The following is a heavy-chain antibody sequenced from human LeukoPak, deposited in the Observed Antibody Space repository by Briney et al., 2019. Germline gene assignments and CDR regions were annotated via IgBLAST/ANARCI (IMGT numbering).Heavy chain of an antibody. J-gene: IGHJ5*02. V-gene: IGHV4-4*07. CDR3: ARDDCSSTSCYVGNWFDP. Sequence: SEALSLTCTVSGGSLSSYYWSWIRQPAGKGLEWIGRIYTSGSTNYNPSLKSRVTMSVDTSKNQFSLKLSSVTAADTAVYYCARDDCSSTSCYVGNWFDPWGQGTLVTVSS. CDR2: IYTSGST. CDR1: GGSLSSYY. D-gene: IGHD2-2*01.